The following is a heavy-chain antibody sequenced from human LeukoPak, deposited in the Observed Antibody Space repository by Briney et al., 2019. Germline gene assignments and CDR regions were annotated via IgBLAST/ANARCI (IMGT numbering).Heavy chain of an antibody. CDR3: AKDALSKWWVTLPLRYYYYGMDV. CDR2: ISGSGGST. J-gene: IGHJ6*02. Sequence: GGSLRLSCAASGFTFSSYAMSWVRQAPGKGLERVSAISGSGGSTYYADSVKGRFTISRDNSKNTLYLQMNSLRAEDTAVYYCAKDALSKWWVTLPLRYYYYGMDVWGQGTTVTVSS. V-gene: IGHV3-23*01. D-gene: IGHD2-15*01. CDR1: GFTFSSYA.